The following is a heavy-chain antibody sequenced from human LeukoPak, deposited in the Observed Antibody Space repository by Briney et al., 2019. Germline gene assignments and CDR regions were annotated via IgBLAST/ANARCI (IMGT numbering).Heavy chain of an antibody. CDR3: ARDRNRYMDV. Sequence: SETPSLTCTVSGGSISSYYWSWIRQSPGKGLEWIGYIYYRGSTDNNPSLKGRVTISVDTSKNQFSLKLSSVTAADTAVYYCARDRNRYMDVWGKGTTVTVSS. CDR2: IYYRGST. V-gene: IGHV4-59*01. D-gene: IGHD2/OR15-2a*01. J-gene: IGHJ6*03. CDR1: GGSISSYY.